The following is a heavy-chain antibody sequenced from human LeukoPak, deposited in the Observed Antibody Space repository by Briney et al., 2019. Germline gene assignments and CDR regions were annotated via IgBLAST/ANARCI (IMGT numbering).Heavy chain of an antibody. CDR1: GFTFSSYT. D-gene: IGHD6-19*01. Sequence: GGSLRLSCAASGFTFSSYTMDWVRQAPGKGLEWVALISYDGSNKYYADSVKGRFTISRDISKNTLYLQINSLRAEDTALYYCARGGWGTYDPGNLDFWGQGTLVTVSS. CDR3: ARGGWGTYDPGNLDF. J-gene: IGHJ4*02. V-gene: IGHV3-30*14. CDR2: ISYDGSNK.